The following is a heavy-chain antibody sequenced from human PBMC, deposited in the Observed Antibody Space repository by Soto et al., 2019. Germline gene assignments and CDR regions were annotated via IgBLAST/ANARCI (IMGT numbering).Heavy chain of an antibody. D-gene: IGHD1-1*01. CDR2: ISSGGTNI. CDR1: VFPFSDYY. V-gene: IGHV3-11*01. CDR3: ARDRNAAGSDY. Sequence: PGGSLRLSCAASVFPFSDYYMSWIRQAPGKGLEWVSYISSGGTNIFYADSVKGRFTVSRDNAKNSVYLQMDSLRAEDTAVYYCARDRNAAGSDYWGQGTLVTVSS. J-gene: IGHJ4*02.